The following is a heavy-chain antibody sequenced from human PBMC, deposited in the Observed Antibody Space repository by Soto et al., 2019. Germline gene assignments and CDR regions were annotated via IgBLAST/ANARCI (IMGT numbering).Heavy chain of an antibody. Sequence: EVQLVESGEGLVQPGGSLRLSCAASGFTFSSYNIHWIRQAPGKGLEFVSAISRSGDRTYYADSVKGRFTITRDNSKNTVWLQMGSLRAEDKGVYYCARARCSSSKCYYIDYWGRGARVPVSS. CDR3: ARARCSSSKCYYIDY. CDR1: GFTFSSYN. CDR2: ISRSGDRT. V-gene: IGHV3-64*02. J-gene: IGHJ4*01. D-gene: IGHD2-2*01.